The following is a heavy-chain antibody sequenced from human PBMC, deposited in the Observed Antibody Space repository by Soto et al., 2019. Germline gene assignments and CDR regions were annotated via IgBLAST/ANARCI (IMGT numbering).Heavy chain of an antibody. CDR1: GYTFTSYD. Sequence: QVQLVQSGAEVKKPGASVKVSCKASGYTFTSYDINWVRQATGQGLEWMGWMNPNSGNTGYAQKFQGRVTMTRNTSINTAYMELSSLRSEDTAVFFCARGRRGIEAARSYYFGMDVWGQGTTVTAS. J-gene: IGHJ6*02. CDR3: ARGRRGIEAARSYYFGMDV. V-gene: IGHV1-8*01. D-gene: IGHD6-25*01. CDR2: MNPNSGNT.